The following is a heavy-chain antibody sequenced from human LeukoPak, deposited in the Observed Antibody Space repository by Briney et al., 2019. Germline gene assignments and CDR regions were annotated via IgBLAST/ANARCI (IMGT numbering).Heavy chain of an antibody. D-gene: IGHD5-24*01. V-gene: IGHV1-46*01. Sequence: ASVKVSCKASGYTFPSYFMHWVRQAPGQGLEWMGIINPTGGSTTYAQKFQGRVTMTSDTSASTVYMDLSSLGSEDTAVYYCARGPGRDGYNFQSYYGVDVWGQGTTVTVSS. J-gene: IGHJ6*02. CDR3: ARGPGRDGYNFQSYYGVDV. CDR2: INPTGGST. CDR1: GYTFPSYF.